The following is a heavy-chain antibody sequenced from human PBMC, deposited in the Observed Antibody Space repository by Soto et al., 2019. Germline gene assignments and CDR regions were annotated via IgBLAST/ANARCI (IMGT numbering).Heavy chain of an antibody. CDR1: GGPISSYY. Sequence: PSETLSLTCTVSGGPISSYYWSWIRQPPGKGLEWIGYIYYSGSTNYNPSLKSRVTISVDTSKNQFSLKLSSVTAADTAVYYCARLRSGSYYYYGMDVWGQGTTVTVSS. V-gene: IGHV4-59*01. CDR3: ARLRSGSYYYYGMDV. D-gene: IGHD1-26*01. J-gene: IGHJ6*02. CDR2: IYYSGST.